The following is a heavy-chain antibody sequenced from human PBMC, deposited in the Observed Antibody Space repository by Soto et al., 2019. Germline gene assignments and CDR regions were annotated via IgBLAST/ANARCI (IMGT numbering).Heavy chain of an antibody. J-gene: IGHJ4*02. V-gene: IGHV3-23*01. CDR1: GFTFNNYA. CDR3: AKADSGTYDSWDPRHYFDY. CDR2: ISGSGGTT. Sequence: EVQLLESGGDLVQPGGSLRLSCAASGFTFNNYAMSWVRQAPGKGLEWVSVISGSGGTTYYADSVKGRFTVSRDNSKNTLYLKMNSLRAEDTAVYYCAKADSGTYDSWDPRHYFDYWGQGTLVTVSS. D-gene: IGHD3-3*01.